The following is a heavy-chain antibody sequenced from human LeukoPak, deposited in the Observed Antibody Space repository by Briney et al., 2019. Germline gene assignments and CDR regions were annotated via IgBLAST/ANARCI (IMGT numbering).Heavy chain of an antibody. CDR2: ISGSGHDI. J-gene: IGHJ4*02. D-gene: IGHD3-22*01. Sequence: GGSLRLSCAASGFIFSEFYMSWVRQSPGKGLEWISYISGSGHDINYVDSVKGRFTISRDNSKNTLYVQVNSLGTEDTAAYYCAKGSYYDSSGSFYFDYWGQGTLVTVSS. CDR1: GFIFSEFY. CDR3: AKGSYYDSSGSFYFDY. V-gene: IGHV3-11*05.